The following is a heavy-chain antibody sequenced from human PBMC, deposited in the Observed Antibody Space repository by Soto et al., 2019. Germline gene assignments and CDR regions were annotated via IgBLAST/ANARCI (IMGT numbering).Heavy chain of an antibody. CDR1: GYTFRDYD. CDR2: MNPNSGNT. Sequence: SVKVSCKASGYTFRDYDINWVRQASGQGLEWMGWMNPNSGNTAYAQKFQGRVTMTGDTTTNTAYMELTSLTSADTAVYYCTRRARIGKQLWLPFDSWAQGTLVTVSS. CDR3: TRRARIGKQLWLPFDS. V-gene: IGHV1-8*01. D-gene: IGHD3-22*01. J-gene: IGHJ4*02.